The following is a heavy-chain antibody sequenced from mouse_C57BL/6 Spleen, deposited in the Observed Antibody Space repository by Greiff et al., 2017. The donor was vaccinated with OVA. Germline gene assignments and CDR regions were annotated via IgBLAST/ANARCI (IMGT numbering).Heavy chain of an antibody. V-gene: IGHV1-52*01. CDR2: IDPSDSET. D-gene: IGHD2-3*01. CDR3: ARWSHDGYYAMDY. J-gene: IGHJ4*01. CDR1: GYTFTSYW. Sequence: QVQLQQSGAELVRPGSSVKLSCKASGYTFTSYWMHWVKQRPIQGLEWIGNIDPSDSETHYNQKFKDKATLTVDKSSSTAYMQLSSLTSEDSAVYYCARWSHDGYYAMDYWGQGTSVTVSS.